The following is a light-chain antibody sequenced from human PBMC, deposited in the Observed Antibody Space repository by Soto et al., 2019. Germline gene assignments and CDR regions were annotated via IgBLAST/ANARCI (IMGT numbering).Light chain of an antibody. Sequence: EIVLTQSPGTLSLSPGERVTLSCRASQNVRTNYLAWYQQKPGQAPRLLIYGASTRASGIPERFSGSGSGTDFTLTISRLEPEDFAVYYCQQYGSSPRTFGQGTKVDIK. CDR1: QNVRTNY. CDR2: GAS. J-gene: IGKJ1*01. V-gene: IGKV3-20*01. CDR3: QQYGSSPRT.